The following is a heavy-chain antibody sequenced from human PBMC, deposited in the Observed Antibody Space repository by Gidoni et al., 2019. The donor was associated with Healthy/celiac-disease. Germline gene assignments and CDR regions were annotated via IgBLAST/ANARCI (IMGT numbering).Heavy chain of an antibody. CDR3: AREGSGCTRGFQH. CDR2: INAGNGNT. V-gene: IGHV1-3*01. D-gene: IGHD6-19*01. Sequence: GWINAGNGNTKYSQKFQGRVTITRDTSASTAYMELSSLRSEDTAVYYCAREGSGCTRGFQHWGQGTLVTVSS. J-gene: IGHJ1*01.